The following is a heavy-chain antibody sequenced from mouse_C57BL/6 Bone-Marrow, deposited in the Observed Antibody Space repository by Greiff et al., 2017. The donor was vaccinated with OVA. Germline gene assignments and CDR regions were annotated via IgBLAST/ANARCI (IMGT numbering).Heavy chain of an antibody. D-gene: IGHD2-3*01. CDR3: TRGAQDGYYSYYAMDY. CDR1: GFTFSSYA. Sequence: DVKLQESGEGLVKPGGSLKLSCAASGFTFSSYAMSWVRQTPEKRLEWVAYISSGGDYIYYADTVKGRFTISRDNARNTLYLQMSSLKTEDTAMYYCTRGAQDGYYSYYAMDYWGQGTSVTVSS. CDR2: ISSGGDYI. V-gene: IGHV5-9-1*02. J-gene: IGHJ4*01.